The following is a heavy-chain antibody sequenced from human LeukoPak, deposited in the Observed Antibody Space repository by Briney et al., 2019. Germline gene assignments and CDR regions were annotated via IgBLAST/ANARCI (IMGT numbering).Heavy chain of an antibody. Sequence: GGSLRLSCAASGFTFSSYSMNWVRQAPGKGLEWVSSISSSSSYIYYADSVKGRSTISRDNAKNSLYLQMNSLRAEDTAVYYCASHDFWSGYHPDCWGQGTLVTVSS. CDR2: ISSSSSYI. CDR1: GFTFSSYS. J-gene: IGHJ4*02. V-gene: IGHV3-21*01. CDR3: ASHDFWSGYHPDC. D-gene: IGHD3-3*01.